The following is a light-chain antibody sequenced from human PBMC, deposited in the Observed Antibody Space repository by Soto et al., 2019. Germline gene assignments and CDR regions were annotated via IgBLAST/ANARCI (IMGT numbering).Light chain of an antibody. CDR3: CSYVGTYTFEV. V-gene: IGLV2-11*01. Sequence: QSALTQPRSVSGSPGQSVTISCTGTSSDVGDYNYVSWYQQYPGKAPKLMIYDVSNRPSGVPDRFSGSKSGNTASLTISGLQAEDEADYYCCSYVGTYTFEVFGTGTKVTVL. CDR1: SSDVGDYNY. J-gene: IGLJ1*01. CDR2: DVS.